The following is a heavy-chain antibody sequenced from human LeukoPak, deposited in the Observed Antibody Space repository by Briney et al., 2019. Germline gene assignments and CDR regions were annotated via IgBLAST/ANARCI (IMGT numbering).Heavy chain of an antibody. CDR2: IKSKTVGGTT. Sequence: PGGSLRLSCAASGFTFSNTWMTWVRQAPGKGLERVGRIKSKTVGGTTDYAAPVKGRFTISRDDSENTLHLQMNSLTTEDTAVYYCTTVGSGWIFDYWGQGTLVTVSS. D-gene: IGHD6-19*01. V-gene: IGHV3-15*01. J-gene: IGHJ4*02. CDR1: GFTFSNTW. CDR3: TTVGSGWIFDY.